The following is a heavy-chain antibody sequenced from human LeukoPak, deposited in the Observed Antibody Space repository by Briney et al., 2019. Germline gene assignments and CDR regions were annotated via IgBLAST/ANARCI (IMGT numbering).Heavy chain of an antibody. J-gene: IGHJ4*02. CDR1: GFTFSSYG. CDR2: ISYDGSNK. CDR3: AKGDYFDY. Sequence: GGSLRLSCAASGFTFSSYGMHWVRQAPGRGLEWVAVISYDGSNKYYADSVKGRFTISRDNSKNTLYLQMNSLRAEDTAVYYCAKGDYFDYWGQGTLVTVSS. V-gene: IGHV3-30*18.